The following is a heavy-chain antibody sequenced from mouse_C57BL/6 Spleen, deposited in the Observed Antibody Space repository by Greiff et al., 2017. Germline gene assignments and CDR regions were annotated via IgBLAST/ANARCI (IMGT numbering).Heavy chain of an antibody. CDR1: GYTFTSYW. CDR3: ARSLIYYGNHYYAMDY. Sequence: QVQLQQPGAELVKPGASVKLSCKASGYTFTSYWMHWVKQRPGRGLEWIGRIDPNSGGTKYNEQFKSKATLTVDKPSSTAYMQLSSLTSADSAVYDCARSLIYYGNHYYAMDYWGQGTSVTVSS. J-gene: IGHJ4*01. CDR2: IDPNSGGT. D-gene: IGHD2-1*01. V-gene: IGHV1-72*01.